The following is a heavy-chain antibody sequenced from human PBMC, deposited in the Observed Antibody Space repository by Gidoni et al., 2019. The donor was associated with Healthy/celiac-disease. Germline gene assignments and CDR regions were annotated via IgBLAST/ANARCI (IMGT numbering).Heavy chain of an antibody. CDR1: GFTFSSYS. J-gene: IGHJ4*02. CDR2: ISSSSSYI. Sequence: VQLVESGGGLVKPGGSLRLSCAASGFTFSSYSMNWVRQAPGKGLEWVSSISSSSSYIYYADSVKGRFTISRDNAKNSLYLQMNSLRAEDTAVYYCARDWMDSSGYYYGHWGQGTLVTVSS. CDR3: ARDWMDSSGYYYGH. V-gene: IGHV3-21*01. D-gene: IGHD3-22*01.